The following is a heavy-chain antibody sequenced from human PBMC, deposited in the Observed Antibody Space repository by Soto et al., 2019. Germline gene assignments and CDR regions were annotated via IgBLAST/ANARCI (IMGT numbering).Heavy chain of an antibody. Sequence: ASVKVSCKASGYTFTGYFMHWVRQAPGQGLEWMGWINPNSGYTKYAQKFQGRVTMTRDMYISTAYMELRRLTSDDTAVYYCARVRTYYDSRGSLVFWGQGTLVTVSS. V-gene: IGHV1-2*02. D-gene: IGHD3-22*01. CDR2: INPNSGYT. CDR3: ARVRTYYDSRGSLVF. CDR1: GYTFTGYF. J-gene: IGHJ4*02.